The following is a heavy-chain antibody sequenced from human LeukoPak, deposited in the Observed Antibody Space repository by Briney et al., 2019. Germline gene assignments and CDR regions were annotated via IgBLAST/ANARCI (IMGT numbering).Heavy chain of an antibody. D-gene: IGHD5-12*01. Sequence: AGGSLRLSCAASGSTFSDYYMSWIRQAPGKGLEWVSYISSSGSTIYYADSVKGRFTISRDNAKNSLYLQMNSLRAEDTAVYYCASPRLAGLRFYYYYYMDVWGKGTTVTVSS. CDR1: GSTFSDYY. CDR3: ASPRLAGLRFYYYYYMDV. V-gene: IGHV3-11*04. J-gene: IGHJ6*03. CDR2: ISSSGSTI.